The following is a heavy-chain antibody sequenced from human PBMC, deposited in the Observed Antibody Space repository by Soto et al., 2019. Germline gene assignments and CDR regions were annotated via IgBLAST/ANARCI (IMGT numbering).Heavy chain of an antibody. CDR2: INPSGGST. CDR1: GYTFTSYY. D-gene: IGHD6-13*01. J-gene: IGHJ4*02. Sequence: ASVKVSCKASGYTFTSYYMHWVRQAPGQGLEWMGIINPSGGSTSYAQKFQGRVTMTRDTSTSTVYMELSSLRSEDTAVYYCARNWYGYSSSWYTDYFDYWGQGTLVTVSS. V-gene: IGHV1-46*01. CDR3: ARNWYGYSSSWYTDYFDY.